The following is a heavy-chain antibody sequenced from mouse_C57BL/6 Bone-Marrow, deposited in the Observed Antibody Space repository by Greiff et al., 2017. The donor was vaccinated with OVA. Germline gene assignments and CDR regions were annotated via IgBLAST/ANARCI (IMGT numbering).Heavy chain of an antibody. V-gene: IGHV1-82*01. J-gene: IGHJ4*01. D-gene: IGHD3-2*02. Sequence: VQLQESGPELVKPGASVKISCKASGYAFSSSWMNWVKQRPGKGLEWIGRIYPGDGDTKYNGKFKGKATLTADKSSSTAYMQLSSLTSEDSAVYFCARGGSVYYYAMDYWGQGTSVTVSS. CDR3: ARGGSVYYYAMDY. CDR2: IYPGDGDT. CDR1: GYAFSSSW.